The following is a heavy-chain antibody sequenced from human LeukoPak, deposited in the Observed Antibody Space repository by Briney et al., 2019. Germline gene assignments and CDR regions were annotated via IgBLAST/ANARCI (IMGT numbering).Heavy chain of an antibody. V-gene: IGHV4-39*01. Sequence: PSETLSLTCTVSGGSISSSSYYWGWIRQPPGKGLEWIGSIYYSGSTYYNPSLKSRVTISVDTSKNQFSLKLSSVTAADTAVYYCARQSMVRGVIGGGWFDPWGQGTLVTVSS. D-gene: IGHD3-10*01. J-gene: IGHJ5*02. CDR3: ARQSMVRGVIGGGWFDP. CDR1: GGSISSSSYY. CDR2: IYYSGST.